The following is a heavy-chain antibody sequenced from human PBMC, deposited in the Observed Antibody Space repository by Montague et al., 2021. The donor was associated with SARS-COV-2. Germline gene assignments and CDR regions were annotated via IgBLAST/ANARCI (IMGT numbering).Heavy chain of an antibody. V-gene: IGHV3-21*01. Sequence: SLRLSCAASGLTFNDYTLNWVRQAPGKGLEWVSSISSSSNYIYYSDSAKGRFTISRDNAKNTLYLQMNNLRAEDTAVYFCTREREVSMLYYYYGMDVWGQGTTVTVSS. CDR2: ISSSSNYI. D-gene: IGHD2-8*01. CDR3: TREREVSMLYYYYGMDV. CDR1: GLTFNDYT. J-gene: IGHJ6*02.